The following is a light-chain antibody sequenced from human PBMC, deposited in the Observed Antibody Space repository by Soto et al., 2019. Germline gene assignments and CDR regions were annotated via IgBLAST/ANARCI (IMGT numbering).Light chain of an antibody. CDR1: QSVSSY. J-gene: IGKJ1*01. V-gene: IGKV3-20*01. CDR2: GAS. Sequence: QSPSTLSLYTGERATLSFRASQSVSSYLAWYQQKPGRAPRLLINGASSRATGIPDRFSGSGSGTDFTLTISRLEPEDFAVYYCQQYGSSGTFGQGTKVDI. CDR3: QQYGSSGT.